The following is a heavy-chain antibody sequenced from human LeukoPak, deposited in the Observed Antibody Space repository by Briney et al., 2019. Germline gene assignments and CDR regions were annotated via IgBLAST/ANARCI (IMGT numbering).Heavy chain of an antibody. V-gene: IGHV4-59*01. CDR2: IYYSGST. J-gene: IGHJ5*02. D-gene: IGHD2-15*01. CDR1: GGSISSYY. Sequence: SETLSLTCTVSGGSISSYYWSWIRQPPGKGLEWIGYIYYSGSTNYNPSLKSRVTISVDTSKNQFSLKLSSVTAADTAVYYCARDIVVVVAATALDWFDPWGKGTLVTVSS. CDR3: ARDIVVVVAATALDWFDP.